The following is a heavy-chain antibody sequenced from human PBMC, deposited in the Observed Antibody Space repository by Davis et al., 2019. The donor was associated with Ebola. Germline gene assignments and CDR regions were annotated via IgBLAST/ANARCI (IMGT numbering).Heavy chain of an antibody. J-gene: IGHJ4*02. Sequence: PSETLSLTCAVYGGPFSAYYWTYIRQSPGMGLEWIGEINHSGISSYNPALKTRVRMSVDPSKNQFSLRLRSVTAADTAVYYCARGSVKMDSWGQGILVTVSS. CDR1: GGPFSAYY. CDR2: INHSGIS. V-gene: IGHV4-34*01. D-gene: IGHD3-22*01. CDR3: ARGSVKMDS.